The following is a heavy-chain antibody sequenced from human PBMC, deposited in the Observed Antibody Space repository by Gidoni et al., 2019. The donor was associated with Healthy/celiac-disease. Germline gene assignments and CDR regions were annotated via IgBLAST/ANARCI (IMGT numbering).Heavy chain of an antibody. CDR1: GVTFSSYG. V-gene: IGHV3-33*08. CDR3: AREFPRLNDAFDI. CDR2: IWYDGSNK. J-gene: IGHJ3*02. Sequence: QVQLVESGGGVVQPGRSLRLSCAASGVTFSSYGMHWVRQAPGKGLEWVAVIWYDGSNKYYADSVKGRFTISRDNSKNTLYLQMNSLRAEDTAVYYCAREFPRLNDAFDIWGQGTMVTVSS. D-gene: IGHD6-25*01.